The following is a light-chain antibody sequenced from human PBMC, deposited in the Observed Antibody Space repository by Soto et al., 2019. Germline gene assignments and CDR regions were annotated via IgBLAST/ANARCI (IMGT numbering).Light chain of an antibody. Sequence: IQMTQYTYVLYASVGDRVTITCRASQSIGKHLNWYQQKPGKAPKFLIYGASTLQNGVPSRFTGSGSGTDFTLTVNSLQAEEFATYYCQQGYSSPATFGQGTRLEIK. CDR3: QQGYSSPAT. CDR1: QSIGKH. V-gene: IGKV1-39*01. J-gene: IGKJ5*01. CDR2: GAS.